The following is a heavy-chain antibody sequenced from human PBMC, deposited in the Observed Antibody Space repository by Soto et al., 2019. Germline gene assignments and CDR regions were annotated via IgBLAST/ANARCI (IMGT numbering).Heavy chain of an antibody. V-gene: IGHV1-18*01. CDR3: ARDHGKAKSILTGYQLFDY. CDR2: ISAYNGNT. J-gene: IGHJ4*02. D-gene: IGHD3-9*01. Sequence: ASVKVSCKASGYTFTSYGISWVRHAPGQGLEWMGWISAYNGNTNYAQKLQGRVTMTTDTSTSTAYMELRSLRSDDTAVYYCARDHGKAKSILTGYQLFDYWGQGTLVTVSS. CDR1: GYTFTSYG.